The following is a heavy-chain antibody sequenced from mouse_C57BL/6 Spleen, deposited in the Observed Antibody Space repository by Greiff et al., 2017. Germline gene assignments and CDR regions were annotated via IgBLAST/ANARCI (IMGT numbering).Heavy chain of an antibody. D-gene: IGHD2-4*01. CDR1: GFSLTSYA. CDR2: IWTGGGT. CDR3: ARNSDDYDGDYYAMDY. V-gene: IGHV2-9-1*01. Sequence: VQLVESGPGLVAPSQSLSITCTVSGFSLTSYAISWVRQPPGQGLEWLGVIWTGGGTNYNSALKSRLSISKDNSKSQVFLKMNSLQTDDTARYYCARNSDDYDGDYYAMDYWGQGTSVTVSS. J-gene: IGHJ4*01.